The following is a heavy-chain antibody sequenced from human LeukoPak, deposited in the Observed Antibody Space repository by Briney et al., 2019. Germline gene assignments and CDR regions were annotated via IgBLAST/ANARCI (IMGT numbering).Heavy chain of an antibody. CDR3: ARHGYSGSHYDY. V-gene: IGHV4-39*01. J-gene: IGHJ4*02. D-gene: IGHD1-26*01. CDR2: LYYSGTT. CDR1: GVSISSSNYY. Sequence: PSETLSLTCTVSGVSISSSNYYWGWIRQPPGEGLEWIGSLYYSGTTYYNPSLESRVTISVDTSKNQFSLKLSSVTAADTAVYYCARHGYSGSHYDYWGQGTLVTVSS.